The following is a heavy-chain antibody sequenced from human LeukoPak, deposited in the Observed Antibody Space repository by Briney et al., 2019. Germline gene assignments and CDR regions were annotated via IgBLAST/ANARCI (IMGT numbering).Heavy chain of an antibody. CDR1: GGSFSGYY. V-gene: IGHV4-34*01. Sequence: SETLSLTCAVYGGSFSGYYWSWIRQPPGKGLEWSGEIYHSGSTNYNPSLKSRVTISVDTSKNQFSLKLSSVTAADTAVYFCARGPPTDYYDSSGFYYVFDYWGQGTLVTVSS. J-gene: IGHJ4*02. CDR3: ARGPPTDYYDSSGFYYVFDY. CDR2: IYHSGST. D-gene: IGHD3-22*01.